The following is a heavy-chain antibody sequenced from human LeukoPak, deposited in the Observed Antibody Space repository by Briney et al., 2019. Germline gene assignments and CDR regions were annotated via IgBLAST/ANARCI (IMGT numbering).Heavy chain of an antibody. CDR3: ADGYEDNTFDT. D-gene: IGHD1-1*01. V-gene: IGHV4-39*01. Sequence: PSETLSLTCTVSGGSISSSSYYWGWIRQPPGKGLEWTGSIYYSGSTYYNPSLKSRVTISVDTSKNQFSLKLSSVTAADTAVYYCADGYEDNTFDTWGQGTMVTVSS. CDR2: IYYSGST. CDR1: GGSISSSSYY. J-gene: IGHJ3*02.